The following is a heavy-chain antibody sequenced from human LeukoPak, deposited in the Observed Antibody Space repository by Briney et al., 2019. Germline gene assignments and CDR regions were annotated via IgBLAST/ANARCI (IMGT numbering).Heavy chain of an antibody. CDR1: GGPISSYY. V-gene: IGHV4-59*01. CDR3: ARGYGILTGRPQWGLDY. D-gene: IGHD3-9*01. J-gene: IGHJ4*02. Sequence: SETLSLTCTVSGGPISSYYWSWIRQPPGKGLEWIGYIDYTGSTNYNPSLKSRVTISVDGSKNQFSLKLSSVTAADTAVYYCARGYGILTGRPQWGLDYWGQGTLVTVSS. CDR2: IDYTGST.